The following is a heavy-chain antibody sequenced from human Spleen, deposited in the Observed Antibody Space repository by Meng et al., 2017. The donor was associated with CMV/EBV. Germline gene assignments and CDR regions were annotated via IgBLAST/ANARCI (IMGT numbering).Heavy chain of an antibody. CDR3: ARHDTDGSGSYYGLSDY. CDR2: MYPDDSDT. CDR1: GYSFANYY. Sequence: GESLKISCKASGYSFANYYIAWVRQMPGKGLEWMGIMYPDDSDTRYSPSFQGQVTISADKSISTAYLQWSSLKASDTAMYYCARHDTDGSGSYYGLSDYWGQGTLVTVSS. V-gene: IGHV5-51*01. D-gene: IGHD3-10*01. J-gene: IGHJ4*02.